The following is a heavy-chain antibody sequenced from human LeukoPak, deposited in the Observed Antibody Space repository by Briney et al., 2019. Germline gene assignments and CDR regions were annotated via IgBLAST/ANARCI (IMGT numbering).Heavy chain of an antibody. CDR1: GFTFSSYS. CDR2: ISSSSSYI. Sequence: PGGALRLSCAASGFTFSSYSMKWVRQAPGKGLEWVSSISSSSSYIYYADSVKGRFTISRDNAKNSLYLQMNSLRAEDTAVYYCVGSTRTSYYYYMDVWGKGTTVTVSS. D-gene: IGHD2-2*01. V-gene: IGHV3-21*01. CDR3: VGSTRTSYYYYMDV. J-gene: IGHJ6*03.